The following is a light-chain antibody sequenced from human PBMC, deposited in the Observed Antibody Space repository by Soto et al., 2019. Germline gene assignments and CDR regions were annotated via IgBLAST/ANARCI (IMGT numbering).Light chain of an antibody. Sequence: QSALTQPRSVSGSPGQSVNISCTGTSSDVGCYNYVSWYQHHPGKAPKLMIYDVSKRPSGVPDLFSGSKSGNTASLTISGLQAEDEADYHCFSYAGSSTLWVFGGGTKVTV. CDR1: SSDVGCYNY. J-gene: IGLJ2*01. CDR3: FSYAGSSTLWV. V-gene: IGLV2-11*01. CDR2: DVS.